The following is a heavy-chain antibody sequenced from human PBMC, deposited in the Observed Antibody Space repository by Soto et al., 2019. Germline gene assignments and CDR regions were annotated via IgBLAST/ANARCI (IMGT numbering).Heavy chain of an antibody. V-gene: IGHV1-58*02. CDR3: AADQVDSYGYRDY. D-gene: IGHD5-18*01. CDR1: GFTFTSSA. J-gene: IGHJ4*02. CDR2: IVVGSGNT. Sequence: ASVKVSCKASGFTFTSSAMQWVRQARGQRLEWIGWIVVGSGNTNYAQKFQERVTITRDMSTSTAYMELSSLRSEDTAVYYCAADQVDSYGYRDYWGQGTLVTVSS.